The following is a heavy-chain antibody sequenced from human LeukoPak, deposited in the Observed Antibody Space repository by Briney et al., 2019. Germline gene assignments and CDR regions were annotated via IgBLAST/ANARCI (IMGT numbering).Heavy chain of an antibody. CDR1: GYTFTSYG. J-gene: IGHJ4*02. D-gene: IGHD1-26*01. V-gene: IGHV1-18*01. Sequence: ASVKVSCKACGYTFTSYGISWVRQAPGQGLELMGWISAYNGNTNYAQKLQGRVTMTTDTSTSTAYMELRSLRSDDTAVYYCARVPRELTSFDYWGQGTLVTFSS. CDR2: ISAYNGNT. CDR3: ARVPRELTSFDY.